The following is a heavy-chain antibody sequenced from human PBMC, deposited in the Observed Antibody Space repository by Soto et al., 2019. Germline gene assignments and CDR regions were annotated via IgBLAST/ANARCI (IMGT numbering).Heavy chain of an antibody. Sequence: QVQLQESGPGLVKPSETLTLTCTVSGVSVSSINYYWSWVRQPPGKGLEWIGYISDDGTTNYNPSLRSRVAISLAVSNNQYSLKLSSVTTVDTAVYYCAREVTVPGRFGYWGQGTLVTVSS. J-gene: IGHJ4*02. CDR1: GVSVSSINYY. CDR3: AREVTVPGRFGY. CDR2: ISDDGTT. V-gene: IGHV4-61*01. D-gene: IGHD6-19*01.